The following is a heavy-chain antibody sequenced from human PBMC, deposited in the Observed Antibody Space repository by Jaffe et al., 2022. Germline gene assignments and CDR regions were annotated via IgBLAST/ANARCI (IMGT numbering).Heavy chain of an antibody. Sequence: QVQLQQWGAGLLKPSETLSLTCAVYGGSFSGYYWSWIRQPPGKGLEWIGEINHSGSTNYNPSLKSRVTISVDTSKNQFSLKLSSVTAADTAVYYCARIATGPFDYWGQGTLVTVSS. J-gene: IGHJ4*02. V-gene: IGHV4-34*01. CDR3: ARIATGPFDY. CDR2: INHSGST. D-gene: IGHD3-9*01. CDR1: GGSFSGYY.